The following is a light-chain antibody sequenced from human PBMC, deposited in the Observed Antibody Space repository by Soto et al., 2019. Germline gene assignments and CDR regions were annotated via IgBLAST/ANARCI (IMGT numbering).Light chain of an antibody. CDR2: DAY. CDR1: QSFRGL. Sequence: ESALTQPPATLSLSPGERATLSCRASQSFRGLLAWYQQKPGQAPRLLIYDAYNRATGIPPRFSGSGSGTDFTLTISSLEPEDSAVYYCQQRHMWPITFGQGTRLEIK. CDR3: QQRHMWPIT. J-gene: IGKJ5*01. V-gene: IGKV3-11*01.